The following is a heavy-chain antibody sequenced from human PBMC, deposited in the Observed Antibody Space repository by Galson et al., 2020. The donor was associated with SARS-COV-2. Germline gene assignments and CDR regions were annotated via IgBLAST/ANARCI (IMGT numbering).Heavy chain of an antibody. CDR3: VTYSRNDDYFCPY. D-gene: IGHD3-16*01. V-gene: IGHV4-59*08. Sequence: ETSETLSLTCTVSGGSISRYYWTWLRQSPGKGLEWIGYIYHTGDTNYNPSLKSRVSMSLDTSKSRFSLNLNFVTAADTAVYYCVTYSRNDDYFCPYWGQGTLVTVSS. J-gene: IGHJ1*01. CDR2: IYHTGDT. CDR1: GGSISRYY.